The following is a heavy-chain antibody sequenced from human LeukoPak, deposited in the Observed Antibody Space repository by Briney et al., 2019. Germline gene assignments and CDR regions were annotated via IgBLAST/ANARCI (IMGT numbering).Heavy chain of an antibody. CDR2: IYYSGST. Sequence: SETLSLTCTVSGGSISSGNYYWGWIRQPPGKGLEWIGNIYYSGSTYCNPSLKSRVTISVDTSKNQFSLKLSSVTAADTAVYFCASSPRMATSHFDYWGLGTLVTVSS. D-gene: IGHD5-24*01. CDR3: ASSPRMATSHFDY. CDR1: GGSISSGNYY. V-gene: IGHV4-39*01. J-gene: IGHJ4*02.